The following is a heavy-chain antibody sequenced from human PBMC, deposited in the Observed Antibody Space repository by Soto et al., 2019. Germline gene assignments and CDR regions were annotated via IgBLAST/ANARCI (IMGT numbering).Heavy chain of an antibody. V-gene: IGHV1-8*01. J-gene: IGHJ4*02. D-gene: IGHD6-13*01. CDR2: MNPNSGNT. CDR3: ASSSSSWYFFDY. Sequence: ASVKVSCKASGYTFTSYDINWVRQATGQGLEWMGWMNPNSGNTGYAQKYQGRVTMTRNTSISTAYMKLSSLRSEDTAVYYCASSSSSWYFFDYWGQGTLVTVSS. CDR1: GYTFTSYD.